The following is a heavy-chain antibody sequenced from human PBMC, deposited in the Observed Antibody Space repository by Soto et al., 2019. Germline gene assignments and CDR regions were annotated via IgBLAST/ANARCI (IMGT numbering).Heavy chain of an antibody. CDR1: GFKFDYYW. J-gene: IGHJ4*02. V-gene: IGHV3-74*01. CDR2: LQTDGSHP. CDR3: GRGGEPDY. Sequence: EVHLVASGGGLVQPGGSLRLSCVASGFKFDYYWMHWVRQAPGEGLMWVSRLQTDGSHPDYAASVKGRFTIARDNAKNTLYMQMSNQSVEDAAVYYWGRGGEPDYWGQGPLVTVSP.